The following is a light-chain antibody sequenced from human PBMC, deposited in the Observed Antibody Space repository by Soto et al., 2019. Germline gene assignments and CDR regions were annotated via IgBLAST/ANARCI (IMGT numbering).Light chain of an antibody. CDR3: QQYYSTPFT. J-gene: IGKJ3*01. V-gene: IGKV4-1*01. Sequence: DILMTQSADSQTLSLGERATINCKSSQSVLYSSNNKNFLAWYQQKPGQPPKLLIYWASVRESGVPERFSGSGSGTDFTLTISSLQAEDVATYYCQQYYSTPFTFGPGTMADIK. CDR1: QSVLYSSNNKNF. CDR2: WAS.